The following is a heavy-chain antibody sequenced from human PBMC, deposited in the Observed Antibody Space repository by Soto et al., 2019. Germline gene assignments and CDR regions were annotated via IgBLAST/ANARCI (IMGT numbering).Heavy chain of an antibody. CDR1: GFTFDDYA. V-gene: IGHV3-9*01. CDR3: AKDILGSTNRVNYYYYGMDV. D-gene: IGHD3-16*01. CDR2: ISWNSGSI. J-gene: IGHJ6*02. Sequence: HPGGSLRLSCAASGFTFDDYAMHWVRQAPGKGLEWVSGISWNSGSIGYAGSVKGRFTISRDNAKNSLYLQMNSLRAEDTALYYCAKDILGSTNRVNYYYYGMDVWGQGTTVTVSS.